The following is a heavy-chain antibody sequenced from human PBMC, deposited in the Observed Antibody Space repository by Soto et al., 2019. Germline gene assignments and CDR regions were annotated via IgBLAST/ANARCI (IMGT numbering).Heavy chain of an antibody. V-gene: IGHV3-7*03. J-gene: IGHJ6*02. D-gene: IGHD6-13*01. Sequence: PGGSLRLSCAASGFTFSSYWMSWVRQAPGKGLEWVANIKQDGSEKYYVDSVKGRFIISRDNAKNSLYLQMNSLRAEDTAVYYCARGMEAAAGTGTHYYYYGMDVWGQGTTVTVSS. CDR2: IKQDGSEK. CDR1: GFTFSSYW. CDR3: ARGMEAAAGTGTHYYYYGMDV.